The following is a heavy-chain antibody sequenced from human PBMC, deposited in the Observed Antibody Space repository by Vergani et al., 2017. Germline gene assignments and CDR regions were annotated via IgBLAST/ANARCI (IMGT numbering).Heavy chain of an antibody. V-gene: IGHV1-8*01. J-gene: IGHJ3*02. Sequence: QVQLVQSGAEVKKPGASVKVSCKASGYTFTSYDINWVRQATGQGLEWMGWMNPNSGNTGYAQKFQGRVTMTRNTSISTAYMELSSLRSEDTAVYYCARASVGATVWEDAFDIWGQGTMVTVSS. D-gene: IGHD1-26*01. CDR3: ARASVGATVWEDAFDI. CDR1: GYTFTSYD. CDR2: MNPNSGNT.